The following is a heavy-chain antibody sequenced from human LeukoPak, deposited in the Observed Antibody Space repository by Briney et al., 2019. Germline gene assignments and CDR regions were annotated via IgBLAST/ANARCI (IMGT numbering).Heavy chain of an antibody. Sequence: SETLSLTCAVSGGSIGSYFWSWIRQPPGKGLEWIGYIYYTGSTNYNPSLKSRVTMSVDTSKNQFFLKLSSVTAADTAVYFCARAPRVPMIVVVALDAFDLWGPGTMVTVSS. J-gene: IGHJ3*01. V-gene: IGHV4-59*01. CDR3: ARAPRVPMIVVVALDAFDL. CDR1: GGSIGSYF. CDR2: IYYTGST. D-gene: IGHD3-22*01.